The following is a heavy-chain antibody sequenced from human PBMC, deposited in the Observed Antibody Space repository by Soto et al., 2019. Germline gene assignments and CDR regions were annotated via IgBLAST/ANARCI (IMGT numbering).Heavy chain of an antibody. CDR1: GFTFSSYS. V-gene: IGHV3-21*01. D-gene: IGHD7-27*01. CDR2: ISSSSSYI. J-gene: IGHJ4*02. CDR3: ASKRLLGNYKPDY. Sequence: EVQLVESGGGLVKPGGSLRLSCAASGFTFSSYSMNWVRQAPGKGLEWVSSISSSSSYIYYADSVKGRFTISRDNAKNSLYLQMNSLRAEDTAVYYCASKRLLGNYKPDYWGQGTLVTVSS.